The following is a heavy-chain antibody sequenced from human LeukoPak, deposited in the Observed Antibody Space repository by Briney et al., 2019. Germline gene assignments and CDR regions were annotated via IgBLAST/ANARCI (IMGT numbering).Heavy chain of an antibody. CDR2: IYPGDSDT. CDR1: GYSFTSYW. D-gene: IGHD3-22*01. J-gene: IGHJ5*02. V-gene: IGHV5-51*01. Sequence: GESLKISCKGSGYSFTSYWIGWVRQMPGKGLEWMGIIYPGDSDTRYSPSFQGQVTISADKSISTAYLQWSSLKASDTAVYYCARDPSYIGYYYDSSGYHKGYWFDPWGQGTLVTVSS. CDR3: ARDPSYIGYYYDSSGYHKGYWFDP.